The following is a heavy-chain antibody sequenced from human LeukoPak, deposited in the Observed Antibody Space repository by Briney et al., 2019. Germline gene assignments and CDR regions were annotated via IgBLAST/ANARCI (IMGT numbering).Heavy chain of an antibody. CDR1: GLTLSDVW. CDR3: SQGSGQYFHY. D-gene: IGHD2-15*01. Sequence: PGGSLRLSCAVSGLTLSDVWMNWVRQAPGKGLEWVGHIRSKTAGGTTDFAAPVKGRFTILRDDSENTVYLQMNSLTTEDTAVYYCSQGSGQYFHYWGQGTLVTVSS. J-gene: IGHJ4*02. V-gene: IGHV3-15*07. CDR2: IRSKTAGGTT.